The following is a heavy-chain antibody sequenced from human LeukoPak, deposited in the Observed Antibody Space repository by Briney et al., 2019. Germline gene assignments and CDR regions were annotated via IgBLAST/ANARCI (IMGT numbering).Heavy chain of an antibody. CDR3: ARDAGSGYDLSFDY. J-gene: IGHJ4*02. CDR2: IKQDGSEK. CDR1: GFTFSSYW. Sequence: GGSLRLSCAASGFTFSSYWMSWVRQAPGRGLEWVANIKQDGSEKYYVDSVKGRFTISRDNAKNSLYLQMNSLRAEDTAVYYCARDAGSGYDLSFDYWGQGTLVTVSS. D-gene: IGHD5-12*01. V-gene: IGHV3-7*01.